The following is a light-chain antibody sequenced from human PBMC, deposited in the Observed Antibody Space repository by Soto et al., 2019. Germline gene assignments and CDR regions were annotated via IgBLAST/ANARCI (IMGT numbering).Light chain of an antibody. CDR1: SSDVGSYNL. CDR2: EVS. J-gene: IGLJ2*01. CDR3: SSYAVAFVV. V-gene: IGLV2-23*02. Sequence: QSALTQPASVSGSPGQSITISCTGTSSDVGSYNLVSWYQQHPGKAPKLMINEVSKRPSGVSKPFSGSKSATTASLTTSGLKGEDESDYHGSSYAVAFVVFGGGTKLTVL.